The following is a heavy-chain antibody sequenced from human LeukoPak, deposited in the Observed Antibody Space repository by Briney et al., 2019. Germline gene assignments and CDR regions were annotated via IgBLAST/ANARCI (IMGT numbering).Heavy chain of an antibody. V-gene: IGHV4-4*07. CDR3: ARDLLYSSSSDGQGY. CDR2: VHTSGST. CDR1: GGAITSYY. D-gene: IGHD6-6*01. Sequence: SETLSLTCTVSGGAITSYYWSWIRQPAGKGLEWIGRVHTSGSTNYNPSLKSRVTMSVDTAKNQFSLKLSSVTAADTAVYYCARDLLYSSSSDGQGYWGQGTLVTVSS. J-gene: IGHJ4*02.